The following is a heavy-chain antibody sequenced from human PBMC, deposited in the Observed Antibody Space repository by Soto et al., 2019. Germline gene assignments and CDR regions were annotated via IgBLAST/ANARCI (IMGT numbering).Heavy chain of an antibody. Sequence: NPSETLSLTCTVSGGSISSGDYYWSWIRQPPGKGLEWIGYIYYSGSTYYNPSLKSRVTISVDTSKNQFYLKLSSVTAADTAVYCCAREPKGLPHFDYWGQGTLVTVSS. CDR3: AREPKGLPHFDY. V-gene: IGHV4-30-4*01. J-gene: IGHJ4*02. CDR1: GGSISSGDYY. CDR2: IYYSGST.